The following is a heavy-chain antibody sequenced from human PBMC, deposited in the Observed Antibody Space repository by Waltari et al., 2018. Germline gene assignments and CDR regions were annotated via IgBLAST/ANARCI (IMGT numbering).Heavy chain of an antibody. CDR1: GDSISSSSFY. D-gene: IGHD3-9*01. CDR2: IDSSATI. CDR3: ARSGNYDILTGYSPDAFDV. J-gene: IGHJ3*01. Sequence: QVQLQESGPGLVTPSETLSLTCSVSGDSISSSSFYWGWIRQPPGKGLEWIGTIDSSATIYYNPSLNRRVTISEDTSKNQVSLRLRSVTAADTAVYYCARSGNYDILTGYSPDAFDVWGQGTMVTVSS. V-gene: IGHV4-39*01.